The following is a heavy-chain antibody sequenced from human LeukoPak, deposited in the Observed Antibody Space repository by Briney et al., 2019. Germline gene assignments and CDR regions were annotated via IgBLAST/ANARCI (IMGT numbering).Heavy chain of an antibody. CDR3: ARDREPSHDAFDI. Sequence: ASVKVSCKASGYTFTGYYMHWVRQAPGQGLEWMGWINPNSGGTNYAQKFRGRVTMTRDTSISTAYMELSRLRSDDTAVYYCARDREPSHDAFDIWGQGTMVTVSS. V-gene: IGHV1-2*02. CDR2: INPNSGGT. CDR1: GYTFTGYY. J-gene: IGHJ3*02. D-gene: IGHD1-26*01.